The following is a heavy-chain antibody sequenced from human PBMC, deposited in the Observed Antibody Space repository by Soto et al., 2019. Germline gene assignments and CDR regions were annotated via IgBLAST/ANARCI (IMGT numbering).Heavy chain of an antibody. CDR2: ISYDGSNK. J-gene: IGHJ6*03. CDR3: AKDIRVGYYYYYMDV. CDR1: GFTFSSYG. Sequence: GGSLRLSCAASGFTFSSYGMHWVRQAPGKGLEWVAVISYDGSNKYYADSVKGRFTISRDNSKNTLYLQMNSLRAEDTAVYYCAKDIRVGYYYYYMDVWGKGTTVTVSS. V-gene: IGHV3-30*18. D-gene: IGHD3-16*01.